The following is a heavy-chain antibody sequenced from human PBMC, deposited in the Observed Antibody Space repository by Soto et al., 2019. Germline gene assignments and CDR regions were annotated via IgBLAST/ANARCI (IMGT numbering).Heavy chain of an antibody. J-gene: IGHJ4*02. V-gene: IGHV3-48*01. CDR1: GFTFSSYS. Sequence: GGSLSLSCAASGFTFSSYSMNWVRQAPGKGLEWVSYISSSSSTIYYADSVKGRFTISRDNSKNTLYLQMNSLRAEDTAVYYCAKPGGQLVFLSGYFDYWGQGTLVTVSS. D-gene: IGHD6-6*01. CDR2: ISSSSSTI. CDR3: AKPGGQLVFLSGYFDY.